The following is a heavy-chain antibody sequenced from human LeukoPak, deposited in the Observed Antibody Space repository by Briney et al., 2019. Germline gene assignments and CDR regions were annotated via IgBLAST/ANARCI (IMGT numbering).Heavy chain of an antibody. J-gene: IGHJ4*02. V-gene: IGHV3-23*01. CDR2: ISGSGGST. CDR3: AKVDPTHFDY. CDR1: GLSFSSFA. Sequence: GGSLRLSCAASGLSFSSFAMSWVRQGPARGLEWVSAISGSGGSTYYADSVKGRFTISRDNSKNTLYLQMNSLRAEDTAVYYCAKVDPTHFDYWGQGTLVTVSS.